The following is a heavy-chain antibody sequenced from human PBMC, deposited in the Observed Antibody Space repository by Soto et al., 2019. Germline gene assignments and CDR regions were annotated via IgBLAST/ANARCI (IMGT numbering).Heavy chain of an antibody. J-gene: IGHJ4*02. D-gene: IGHD2-2*01. CDR3: AKLRGLYCSSTSRYVDY. CDR2: ISGSGGST. CDR1: GFTFSSYA. V-gene: IGHV3-23*01. Sequence: GGSLRRSCAASGFTFSSYAMSWVRQAKGKGLEWVSAISGSGGSTYYADSVKGRFTISRDNSKNTLYLQMNSLRAEDTAVYYCAKLRGLYCSSTSRYVDYWGQGTLVTVSS.